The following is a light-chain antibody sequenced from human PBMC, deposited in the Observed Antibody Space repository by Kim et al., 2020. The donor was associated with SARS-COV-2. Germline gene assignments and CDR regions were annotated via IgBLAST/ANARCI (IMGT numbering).Light chain of an antibody. CDR1: QSTSSD. V-gene: IGKV3-11*01. J-gene: IGKJ1*01. CDR3: QQRNNWAT. Sequence: GQRTARPCGASQSTSSDVAWYKYKPGQAPRLLIYDASKRATGIPARFSGSGFGTDFTLTISSLEREDFAVYYCQQRNNWATFGQGTKVDIK. CDR2: DAS.